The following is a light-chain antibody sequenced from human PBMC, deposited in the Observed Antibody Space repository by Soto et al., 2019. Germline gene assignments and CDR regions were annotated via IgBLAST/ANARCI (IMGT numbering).Light chain of an antibody. CDR1: SSDVGGYNY. V-gene: IGLV2-14*01. CDR3: SSYTSNSTVV. CDR2: DVI. J-gene: IGLJ1*01. Sequence: QSVLTQPASVSGSPGQSITISCTGTSSDVGGYNYASWYQQHPGKAPKLMIYDVINRPSGVSNRFSGSKSGNTASLAISGLQAEDEADYYRSSYTSNSTVVFGTGTKVTVL.